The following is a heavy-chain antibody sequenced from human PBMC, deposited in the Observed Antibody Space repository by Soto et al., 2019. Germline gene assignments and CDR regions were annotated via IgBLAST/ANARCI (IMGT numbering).Heavy chain of an antibody. J-gene: IGHJ5*02. D-gene: IGHD6-13*01. Sequence: PSETLSLTCTVSGGSISSYYWSWIRQPPGKGLEWIGYIYYSGSTNYNPSLKSRVTISVDTSKNQFSLKLSSVTAADTAVYYCARQRIAAAVEGWWFDPWGQGTLVTVSS. CDR3: ARQRIAAAVEGWWFDP. CDR2: IYYSGST. V-gene: IGHV4-59*08. CDR1: GGSISSYY.